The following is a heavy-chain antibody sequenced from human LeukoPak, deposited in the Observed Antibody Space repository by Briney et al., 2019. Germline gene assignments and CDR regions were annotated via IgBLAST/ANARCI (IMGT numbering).Heavy chain of an antibody. CDR1: GFTFGSHA. CDR3: GKTTVGYSSGQKPAWPVDY. J-gene: IGHJ4*02. D-gene: IGHD5-18*01. CDR2: IFGSGGSP. V-gene: IGHV3-23*01. Sequence: GSLRLSCEASGFTFGSHAMYWVRQAPGEGLEWVAGIFGSGGSPHYADPVKGRFTISRDNSRNTVYLQINSLRAEDTAVYYCGKTTVGYSSGQKPAWPVDYWGQGTLVTVSS.